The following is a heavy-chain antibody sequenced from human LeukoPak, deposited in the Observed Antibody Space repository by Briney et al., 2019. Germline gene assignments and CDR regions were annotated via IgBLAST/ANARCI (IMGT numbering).Heavy chain of an antibody. CDR3: TRIRRAGRDLTGLDDY. Sequence: PSETLSLTCTVSGASVTNNLYYWNWIRQPPGKGLEWIGYIYYGGSANSKPSLKSRVNISLDTSKNQFSLKLTSVTAADTAVYYCTRIRRAGRDLTGLDDYWGQGTLVTVPS. V-gene: IGHV4-61*01. CDR2: IYYGGSA. CDR1: GASVTNNLYY. J-gene: IGHJ4*02. D-gene: IGHD3-9*01.